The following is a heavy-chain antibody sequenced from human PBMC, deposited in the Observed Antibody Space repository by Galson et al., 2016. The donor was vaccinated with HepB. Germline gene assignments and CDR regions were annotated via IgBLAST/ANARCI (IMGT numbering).Heavy chain of an antibody. CDR1: GFTFSGYG. V-gene: IGHV3-33*01. D-gene: IGHD6-13*01. J-gene: IGHJ4*02. CDR2: IWSDGSNK. Sequence: SLRLSCAASGFTFSGYGMHWVRQAPGKGLEWVALIWSDGSNKYYADSVKGRFTISRDNSKNTAYLQMNSLRAEDRAVYYCAREAGIAAAATYDYWGQGTLVTVSS. CDR3: AREAGIAAAATYDY.